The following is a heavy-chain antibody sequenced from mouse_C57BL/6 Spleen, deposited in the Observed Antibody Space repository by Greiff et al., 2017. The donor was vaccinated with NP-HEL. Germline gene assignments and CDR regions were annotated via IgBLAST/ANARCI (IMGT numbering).Heavy chain of an antibody. V-gene: IGHV1-72*01. J-gene: IGHJ1*03. Sequence: VQLQQSGAELVKPGASVKLSCKASGYTFTSYWMHWVKQRPGRGLEWIGRIDPNSGGTKYNEKFKSKATLTVDKPSSTAYMQLSSLTSEDSAVYYCARGDYGSSFDWYFDVWGTGTTVTVSS. CDR3: ARGDYGSSFDWYFDV. CDR2: IDPNSGGT. D-gene: IGHD1-1*01. CDR1: GYTFTSYW.